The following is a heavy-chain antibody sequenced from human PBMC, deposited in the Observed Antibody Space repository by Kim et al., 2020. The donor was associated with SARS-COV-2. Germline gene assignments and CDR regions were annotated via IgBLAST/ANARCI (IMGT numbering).Heavy chain of an antibody. J-gene: IGHJ4*02. V-gene: IGHV3-23*01. Sequence: GGSLRLSCAASRFTFSSYAMSWVRQAPGRGLEWDSAISGSGGSTYYADSVKGRFTISRDNSKNTLYLQMNSLRAEDTAVYYCAKGGGVFDYWGQGTLVTVSS. D-gene: IGHD3-16*01. CDR2: ISGSGGST. CDR3: AKGGGVFDY. CDR1: RFTFSSYA.